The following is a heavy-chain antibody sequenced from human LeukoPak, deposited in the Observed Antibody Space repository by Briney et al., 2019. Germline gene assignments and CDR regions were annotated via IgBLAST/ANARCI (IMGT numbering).Heavy chain of an antibody. CDR1: GFTFSSYS. J-gene: IGHJ4*02. CDR3: ARDWDYYGSGSYSVAPTYFDY. Sequence: GGSLRLSCAASGFTFSSYSMNWVRQAQGKGMEWVSYISSSSSTIYYADSVKGRFTISRDNAKNSLYLQMNSLRAEDTAVYYCARDWDYYGSGSYSVAPTYFDYWGQGTLVTVSS. V-gene: IGHV3-48*01. D-gene: IGHD3-10*01. CDR2: ISSSSSTI.